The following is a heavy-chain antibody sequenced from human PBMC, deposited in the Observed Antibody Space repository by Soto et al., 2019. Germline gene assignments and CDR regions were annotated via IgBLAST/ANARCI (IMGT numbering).Heavy chain of an antibody. J-gene: IGHJ3*02. CDR2: IYDSGST. CDR3: ARRPGYGNAFDI. CDR1: GGSISSYY. D-gene: IGHD5-18*01. V-gene: IGHV4-59*08. Sequence: PSETLSLTCTVSGGSISSYYWNWVRQPPGKGLEWIGYIYDSGSTNYNPSLNSRVTISVDTSKNQFSLRLSSVSAADTAEYYCARRPGYGNAFDIWGQGTMVTVSS.